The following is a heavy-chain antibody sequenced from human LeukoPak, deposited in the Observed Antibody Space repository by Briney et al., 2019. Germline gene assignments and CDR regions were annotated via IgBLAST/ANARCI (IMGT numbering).Heavy chain of an antibody. CDR2: ISGSGDNT. J-gene: IGHJ4*02. CDR1: GFTFSSYA. V-gene: IGHV3-23*01. CDR3: AKVRSGDIVAALNY. Sequence: GGSLRLSCAASGFTFSSYAMNWVRQAPGKGLEWVSGISGSGDNTYYADSVKGRFTISRDNSKNTLYLQMNSLRAEDTAVYYCAKVRSGDIVAALNYWGQGTLVPVSS. D-gene: IGHD5-12*01.